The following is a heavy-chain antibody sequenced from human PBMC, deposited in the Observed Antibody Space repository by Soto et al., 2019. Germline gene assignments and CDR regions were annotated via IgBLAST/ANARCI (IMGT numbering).Heavy chain of an antibody. J-gene: IGHJ6*03. V-gene: IGHV4-59*01. Sequence: PSENLSLTCTVSGGSLSRYYWSWIRQPPGKGLEWIGYIYYSGSTNYNPSLKSRVTISVDTSKNQFSLKLSSVTAADTAVYYCARDHGDLGDNYYYYMDVWGKGTTVTVSS. CDR2: IYYSGST. CDR1: GGSLSRYY. D-gene: IGHD4-17*01. CDR3: ARDHGDLGDNYYYYMDV.